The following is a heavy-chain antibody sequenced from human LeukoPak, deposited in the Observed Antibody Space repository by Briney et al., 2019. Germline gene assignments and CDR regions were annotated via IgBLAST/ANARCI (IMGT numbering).Heavy chain of an antibody. V-gene: IGHV1-2*02. CDR2: INPNSGGT. Sequence: ASVKVSCKASGYTFTGYYMHWVRQAPGQGLEWMGWINPNSGGTNYAQKFQGRVTMTRDTSISTAYMELSRLRSDDTAVYYCARGGRDGYNWAHYYYYYMDVWGKGTTVTVSS. J-gene: IGHJ6*03. CDR1: GYTFTGYY. CDR3: ARGGRDGYNWAHYYYYYMDV. D-gene: IGHD5-24*01.